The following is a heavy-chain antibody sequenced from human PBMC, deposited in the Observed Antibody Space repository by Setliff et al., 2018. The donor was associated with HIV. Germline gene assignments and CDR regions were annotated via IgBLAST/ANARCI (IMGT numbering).Heavy chain of an antibody. V-gene: IGHV3-7*01. J-gene: IGHJ6*02. CDR3: ARDGHYFDFWDGSYYYHGMDV. Sequence: GGSLRLSCIGSGFSLSSHWMSWVRQAPGKGLEWVANIKHDGSEQHYVDSVKGRFTISRDNVNNSMYLEMNRLRAEDTALYYCARDGHYFDFWDGSYYYHGMDVWGQGTTVTV. CDR2: IKHDGSEQ. D-gene: IGHD3-3*01. CDR1: GFSLSSHW.